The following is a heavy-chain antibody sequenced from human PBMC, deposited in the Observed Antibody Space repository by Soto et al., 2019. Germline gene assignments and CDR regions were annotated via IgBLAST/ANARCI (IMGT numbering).Heavy chain of an antibody. CDR2: IKSKTDGGTT. J-gene: IGHJ4*02. D-gene: IGHD3-3*01. Sequence: GGSLRLSCAASGFTFSNAWMNWVRQAPGKGLEWVGRIKSKTDGGTTDYAAPVKGRFTISRDDAKNTLYLQMNSLKTEDTAVYYCTTDSPYDFWSGYSPYYFDYWGQGTLVTVSS. CDR3: TTDSPYDFWSGYSPYYFDY. V-gene: IGHV3-15*07. CDR1: GFTFSNAW.